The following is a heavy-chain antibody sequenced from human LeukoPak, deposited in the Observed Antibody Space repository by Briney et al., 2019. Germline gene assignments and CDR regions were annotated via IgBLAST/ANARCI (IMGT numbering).Heavy chain of an antibody. Sequence: PGGSLRLSCAGSGFTFSDYYMRWIRQAPGKGLEWVLYISSSGSTIYYADSVKGRFTISRDNAKNSLYLQMNSLRAEDTAVYYCARDLRTAGSGISAFAIWGQCTMVTVSS. CDR2: ISSSGSTI. V-gene: IGHV3-11*01. J-gene: IGHJ3*02. D-gene: IGHD3-3*02. CDR1: GFTFSDYY. CDR3: ARDLRTAGSGISAFAI.